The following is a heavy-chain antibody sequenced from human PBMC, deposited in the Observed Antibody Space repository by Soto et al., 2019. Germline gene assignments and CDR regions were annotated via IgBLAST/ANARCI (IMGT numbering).Heavy chain of an antibody. CDR2: IYYSGTT. D-gene: IGHD6-19*01. Sequence: KASETLSLTCTVSGGSISSYYWSWIRQPPGKGLEWIGYIYYSGTTNYNPPLKSRVAISVDTSKNQFSLNLRSVTAEDTAIYYCARGYNGGWYLNDYWGQGTLVTVSS. CDR1: GGSISSYY. V-gene: IGHV4-59*01. J-gene: IGHJ4*02. CDR3: ARGYNGGWYLNDY.